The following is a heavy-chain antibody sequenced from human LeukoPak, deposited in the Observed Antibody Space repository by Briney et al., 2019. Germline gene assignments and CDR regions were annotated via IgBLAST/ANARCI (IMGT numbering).Heavy chain of an antibody. D-gene: IGHD2-2*01. J-gene: IGHJ6*03. CDR2: IFYNGNT. CDR3: ARAPRDRGYCGATSCFEYMDV. CDR1: GGSFSGYY. Sequence: KPSETLSLTCAVYGGSFSGYYWSWIRQPPGKGLEWIAYIFYNGNTKYNPSLKSRVTISVDTSKTQFSLKVTSVTAADTAVYYCARAPRDRGYCGATSCFEYMDVWGRGTTVTISS. V-gene: IGHV4-59*01.